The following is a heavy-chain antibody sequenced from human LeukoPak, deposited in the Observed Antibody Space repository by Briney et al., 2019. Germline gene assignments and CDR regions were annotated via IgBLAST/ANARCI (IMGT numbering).Heavy chain of an antibody. CDR1: AFTFSDYS. D-gene: IGHD1-26*01. J-gene: IGHJ4*02. CDR2: ISGRSSTI. V-gene: IGHV3-48*01. CDR3: ARDRIKSGSYYFDY. Sequence: GESLKISCAASAFTFSDYSMSWVLQAPGKGLEWVSYISGRSSTIYYADSVKGRFTISRDNAKNSMYLQMNSLRAEDTAVYYCARDRIKSGSYYFDYWGQGTLVTVSS.